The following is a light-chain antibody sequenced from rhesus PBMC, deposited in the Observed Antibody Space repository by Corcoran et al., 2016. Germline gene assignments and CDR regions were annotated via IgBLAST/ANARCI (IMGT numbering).Light chain of an antibody. CDR3: SSYASSSAFI. J-gene: IGLJ1*01. CDR1: SSDIGGYNR. Sequence: QAALTQSPSVSGSPGQSVTISCTGTSSDIGGYNRVSWYQQHPGKAPKLMIYEVSKRPSGVSDRFSGSKSGNTASLTISGLQAEDEAAYYCSSYASSSAFIFGAGTRLTVL. CDR2: EVS. V-gene: IGLV2-13*02.